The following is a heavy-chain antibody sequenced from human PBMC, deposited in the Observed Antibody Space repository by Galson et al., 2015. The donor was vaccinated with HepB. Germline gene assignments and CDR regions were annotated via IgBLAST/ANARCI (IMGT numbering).Heavy chain of an antibody. D-gene: IGHD1-26*01. J-gene: IGHJ4*02. CDR2: FDPEDGET. Sequence: SCKVSGYTLTELSMHWVRQAPGKGLEWMGGFDPEDGETIYAQKFQGRVTMTEDTSTDTAYMELSSLRSEDTAVYYCATVYSGSLGFDYWGQETLVTASS. V-gene: IGHV1-24*01. CDR3: ATVYSGSLGFDY. CDR1: GYTLTELS.